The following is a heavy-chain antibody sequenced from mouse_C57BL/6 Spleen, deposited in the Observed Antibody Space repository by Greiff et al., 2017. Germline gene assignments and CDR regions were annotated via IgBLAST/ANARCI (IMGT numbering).Heavy chain of an antibody. D-gene: IGHD1-1*01. CDR2: LDPETGGT. CDR1: GYTFTDYE. V-gene: IGHV1-15*01. J-gene: IGHJ4*01. Sequence: VNLVESGAELVRPGASVTLSCKASGYTFTDYEMHWVKQTPVHGLEWIGALDPETGGTAYNQKFKGKAILTADKSSSTAYMELRSLTSEDSAVYYGTKDTSVGARRDYWGQGTSVTVSS. CDR3: TKDTSVGARRDY.